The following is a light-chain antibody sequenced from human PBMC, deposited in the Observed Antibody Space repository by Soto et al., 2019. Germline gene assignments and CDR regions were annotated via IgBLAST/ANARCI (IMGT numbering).Light chain of an antibody. Sequence: QSVLSQPASVSGSPGQSITISCAGTSSDVGGYNYVSWYQQHPGKAPKLMISEVSNRPSGVSNRFSGSKSGNTASLTISGLQAEDEADYYCSSYTCTSTLVFGGGTKVTVL. CDR3: SSYTCTSTLV. J-gene: IGLJ3*02. V-gene: IGLV2-14*01. CDR1: SSDVGGYNY. CDR2: EVS.